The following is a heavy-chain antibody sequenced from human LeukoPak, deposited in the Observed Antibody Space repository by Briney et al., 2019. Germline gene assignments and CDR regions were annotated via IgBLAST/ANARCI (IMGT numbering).Heavy chain of an antibody. CDR1: GFTVSSNY. CDR3: AREGAEEYFDY. J-gene: IGHJ4*02. V-gene: IGHV3-53*01. CDR2: IYSGGGT. Sequence: SGGSLRLSCAASGFTVSSNYMSWVRQAPGKGLEWVSVIYSGGGTYYADSVKGRFTISRDNSKNTLYLQMNSLRAEDTAVYYCAREGAEEYFDYWGQGTLVTVSS.